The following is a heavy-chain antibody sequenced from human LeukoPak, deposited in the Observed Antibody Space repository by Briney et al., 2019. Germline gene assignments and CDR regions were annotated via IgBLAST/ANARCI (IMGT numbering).Heavy chain of an antibody. CDR3: ATSSRDFWSGYSPKNYYYYMDV. CDR2: INHSGST. D-gene: IGHD3-3*01. CDR1: GGSFSGYY. Sequence: PSETLSLTCAVYGGSFSGYYWSWIRQPPGKGLEWIGEINHSGSTNYNPSLKSRVTISVDTSKNQFSLKLSSVTAADTAVYYCATSSRDFWSGYSPKNYYYYMDVWGKGTTVTVSS. J-gene: IGHJ6*03. V-gene: IGHV4-34*01.